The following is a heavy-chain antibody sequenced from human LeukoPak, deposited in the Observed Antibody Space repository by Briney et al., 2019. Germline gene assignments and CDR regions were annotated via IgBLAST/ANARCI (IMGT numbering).Heavy chain of an antibody. CDR1: GYTFTRYT. Sequence: GASVKVSCKASGYTFTRYTINWVRQAPGQGLEWMGWINTNTGNPTYAQDFTGRFVFSLDTSVSTAYLQISSLQAEDSAVYYCARDSTYYYDSSGFSFDYWGQGTLVTVSS. CDR3: ARDSTYYYDSSGFSFDY. J-gene: IGHJ4*02. V-gene: IGHV7-4-1*02. D-gene: IGHD3-22*01. CDR2: INTNTGNP.